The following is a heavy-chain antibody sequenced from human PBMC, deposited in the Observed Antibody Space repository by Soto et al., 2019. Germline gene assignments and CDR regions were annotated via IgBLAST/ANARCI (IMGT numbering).Heavy chain of an antibody. CDR1: GFSLSTSGAA. CDR3: AHRATMTIFGLIIDSGIWFDP. D-gene: IGHD3-3*01. J-gene: IGHJ5*02. CDR2: IYWDGDK. Sequence: QINLIESGPTLVKPTQTLTLTCTFSGFSLSTSGAAVGWVRQPPGRALEWLALIYWDGDKRYNASLGNRLTMTKETSMNQVVLTLTNVDPADTATYYCAHRATMTIFGLIIDSGIWFDPWGQGTRVIVSS. V-gene: IGHV2-5*02.